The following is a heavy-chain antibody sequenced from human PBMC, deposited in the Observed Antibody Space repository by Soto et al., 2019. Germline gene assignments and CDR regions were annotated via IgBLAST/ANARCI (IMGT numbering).Heavy chain of an antibody. Sequence: KPSETLSLTCAVSGYSISLGYYWGWIRQPPGKGLEWIGSIYHSGNTYYNPSLKSRVSISLDTSKNHFSLELTSVTAADTAVYYCARIYSGYVWFDPWGQGTLVTVS. J-gene: IGHJ5*02. V-gene: IGHV4-38-2*01. CDR1: GYSISLGYY. CDR2: IYHSGNT. D-gene: IGHD5-12*01. CDR3: ARIYSGYVWFDP.